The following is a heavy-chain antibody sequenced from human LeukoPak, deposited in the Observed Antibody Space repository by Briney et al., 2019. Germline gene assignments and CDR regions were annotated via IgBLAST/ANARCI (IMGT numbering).Heavy chain of an antibody. Sequence: GASVKVSCKASGGTFSSYAISWVRQAPGQGLEWMGIINPSGGSTSYAQKFQGRVTMTRDTSTSTVYMELSSLRSEDTAVYYCARAYSYGLDFDYWGQGTLVTVSS. CDR1: GGTFSSYA. CDR3: ARAYSYGLDFDY. D-gene: IGHD5-18*01. J-gene: IGHJ4*02. V-gene: IGHV1-46*01. CDR2: INPSGGST.